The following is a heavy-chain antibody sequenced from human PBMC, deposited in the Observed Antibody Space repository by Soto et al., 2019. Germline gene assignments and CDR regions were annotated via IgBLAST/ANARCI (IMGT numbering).Heavy chain of an antibody. CDR1: GFTFSSYA. CDR3: VKVVSSSSRMDV. D-gene: IGHD6-6*01. J-gene: IGHJ6*02. V-gene: IGHV3-64D*06. CDR2: ISSNGGST. Sequence: GGSLRLSCSASGFTFSSYAMHWVRQAPGKGLEYVSAISSNGGSTYYADSVKGRFTISRDNSKNTLYLQMSSLRAEDTAVYYCVKVVSSSSRMDVWGQGTTVIVSS.